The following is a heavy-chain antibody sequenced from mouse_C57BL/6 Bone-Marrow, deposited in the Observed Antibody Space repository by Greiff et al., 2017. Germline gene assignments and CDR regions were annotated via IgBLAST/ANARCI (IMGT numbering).Heavy chain of an antibody. CDR1: GYTFTDYY. Sequence: VQLQQSGPELVKPGASVKISCKASGYTFTDYYMNWVKQSHGKSLEWIGDINPNNGGTSYNQKFKGKATLTVDKSSSTAYMELRSLTSEDSAVYYCAREVTEDAMDYWGQGTSVTVSS. D-gene: IGHD2-2*01. V-gene: IGHV1-26*01. J-gene: IGHJ4*01. CDR3: AREVTEDAMDY. CDR2: INPNNGGT.